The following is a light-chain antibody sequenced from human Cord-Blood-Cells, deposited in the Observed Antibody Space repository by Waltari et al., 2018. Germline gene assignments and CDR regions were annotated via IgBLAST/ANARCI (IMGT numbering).Light chain of an antibody. V-gene: IGKV1-33*01. CDR3: QQYDNLPPGGYT. CDR2: DAS. Sequence: DIQMTQPPSSLSDSVGESVTITCQASQDISNYLNWYQQKPGKAPKLLIYDASNLETGVPSRFSGSGSGTDFTFTISSLQPEDIATYYCQQYDNLPPGGYTFGQGTKLEIK. J-gene: IGKJ2*01. CDR1: QDISNY.